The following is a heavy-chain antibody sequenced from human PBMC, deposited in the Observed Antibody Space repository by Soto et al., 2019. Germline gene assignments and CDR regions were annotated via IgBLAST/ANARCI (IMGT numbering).Heavy chain of an antibody. CDR2: INHSGST. Sequence: SETLSLTCAVYGGSFSGYYWSWIRQPPGKGLEWIGEINHSGSTNYNPSLKSRVTISVDTSKNQFSLKLSSVTAADTAVYYCARGAKQWLVHWFDPWGQGTLVTVSS. CDR1: GGSFSGYY. CDR3: ARGAKQWLVHWFDP. J-gene: IGHJ5*02. D-gene: IGHD6-19*01. V-gene: IGHV4-34*01.